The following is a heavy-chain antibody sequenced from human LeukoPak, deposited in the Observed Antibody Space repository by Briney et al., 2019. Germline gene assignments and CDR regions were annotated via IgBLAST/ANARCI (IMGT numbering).Heavy chain of an antibody. J-gene: IGHJ5*02. CDR1: GFTFSSYW. V-gene: IGHV3-7*01. D-gene: IGHD6-19*01. CDR3: ARVLRGGWYKNWFDP. Sequence: GGSLRLSCAASGFTFSSYWMSWVRQAPGKGLEWVANIKQDGSEKYYVDSVKGRFTISRDNTKNSLYLQMNSLRAEDTAVYYCARVLRGGWYKNWFDPWGQGTLVTVSS. CDR2: IKQDGSEK.